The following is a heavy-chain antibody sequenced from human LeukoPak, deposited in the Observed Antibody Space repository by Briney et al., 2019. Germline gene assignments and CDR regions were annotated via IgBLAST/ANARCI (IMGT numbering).Heavy chain of an antibody. V-gene: IGHV4-59*12. D-gene: IGHD3-22*01. J-gene: IGHJ4*02. CDR3: ARGHSQLRLRYYYDSSGYYRNYYFDY. CDR2: IYYSGST. CDR1: GGSISNYY. Sequence: SETLSLTCTVSGGSISNYYWSWIRQPPGKGLEWIGYIYYSGSTNYNPSLKSRVTISVDTSKNQFSLKLSSVTAADTAVYYCARGHSQLRLRYYYDSSGYYRNYYFDYWGQGTLVTVSS.